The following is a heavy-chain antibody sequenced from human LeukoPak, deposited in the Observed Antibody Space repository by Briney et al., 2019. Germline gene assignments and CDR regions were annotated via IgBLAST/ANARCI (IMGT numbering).Heavy chain of an antibody. V-gene: IGHV4-59*11. CDR1: GDSLGTHH. CDR2: ISDSGST. Sequence: PSETLSLTCVVSGDSLGTHHWSWIRQSPGRGLEWIGYISDSGSTNYNPSLKSRVTISVDTSKNQFSLMLSSVTAADTAVYYCARGYDSSAYYPFNYWGQGTLVTVSS. D-gene: IGHD3-22*01. J-gene: IGHJ4*02. CDR3: ARGYDSSAYYPFNY.